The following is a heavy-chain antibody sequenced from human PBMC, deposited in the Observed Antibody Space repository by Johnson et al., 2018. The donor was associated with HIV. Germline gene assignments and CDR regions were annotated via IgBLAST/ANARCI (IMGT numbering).Heavy chain of an antibody. Sequence: MQLVESGGGVVQPGRSLRLSCAASGFTFSSNAMHWVRQAPGKGLERVSYISSRGSTIYYADSVKGRFTISRDNAKNSLYLQMNSLRAEDTAVYYCARDASLRFLEWFDAFDIWGQGTMVTVSS. J-gene: IGHJ3*02. CDR3: ARDASLRFLEWFDAFDI. D-gene: IGHD3-3*01. CDR1: GFTFSSNA. V-gene: IGHV3-48*03. CDR2: ISSRGSTI.